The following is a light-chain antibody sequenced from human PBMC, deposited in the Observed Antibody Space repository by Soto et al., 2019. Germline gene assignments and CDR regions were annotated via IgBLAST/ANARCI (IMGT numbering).Light chain of an antibody. V-gene: IGKV1-39*01. CDR1: QRISSY. CDR3: QQGHTIPWT. CDR2: DAS. Sequence: DIQMTQSPSSLSASVGARVTMTCRASQRISSYLNWYQLKPGKAPKLLIYDASNLQSGVPSRFSGSGSGTDFTLTISSLQPEDFASYYCQQGHTIPWTFGQGTKVDIK. J-gene: IGKJ1*01.